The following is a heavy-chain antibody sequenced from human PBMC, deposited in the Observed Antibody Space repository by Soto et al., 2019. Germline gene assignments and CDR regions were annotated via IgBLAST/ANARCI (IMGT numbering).Heavy chain of an antibody. CDR1: GLPFSNAW. D-gene: IGHD2-2*01. CDR3: TTDPDIIVVPAASYFDY. CDR2: IKSRTEGETT. J-gene: IGHJ4*02. Sequence: EVQLVESGGGLVKPGGSLRLSGAGSGLPFSNAWLSWVRKAPGKGLEWVGLIKSRTEGETTDYAAPVKGRFTISRDDSQDTVFLHMNSLKTEDTGMYYCTTDPDIIVVPAASYFDYWGQGTLVTVSS. V-gene: IGHV3-15*01.